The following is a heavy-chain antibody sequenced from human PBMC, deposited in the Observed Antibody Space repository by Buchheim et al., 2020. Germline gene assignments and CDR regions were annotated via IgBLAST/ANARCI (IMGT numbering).Heavy chain of an antibody. J-gene: IGHJ4*02. CDR1: GGSISSGGYS. CDR2: IYHSGST. CDR3: AGATLGIVGAAFDY. Sequence: QLQLQESGSGLVKPSQTLSLTCAVSGGSISSGGYSWSWIRQPPGKGLEWIGYIYHSGSTYYNLSLKRRLTIPVDRSKNQFSLKLSSVTAADTAVYYCAGATLGIVGAAFDYWGQGTL. V-gene: IGHV4-30-2*01. D-gene: IGHD3-22*01.